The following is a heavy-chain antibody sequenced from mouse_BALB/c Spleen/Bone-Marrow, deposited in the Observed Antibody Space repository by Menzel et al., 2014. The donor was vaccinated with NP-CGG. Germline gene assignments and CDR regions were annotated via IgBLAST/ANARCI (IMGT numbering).Heavy chain of an antibody. V-gene: IGHV4-2*02. CDR1: GFDFSRYW. CDR3: ARLGNYGYHDN. D-gene: IGHD1-2*01. J-gene: IGHJ2*01. Sequence: EVQLQESGGGLVQPGGSLNLACVASGFDFSRYWMSWARQAPGRGQEWIGEIDPGSSTINYSPSLKDKFIISRDNAKNTRYLQKSKERSEDTALYYCARLGNYGYHDNGGQGTTLTVSS. CDR2: IDPGSSTI.